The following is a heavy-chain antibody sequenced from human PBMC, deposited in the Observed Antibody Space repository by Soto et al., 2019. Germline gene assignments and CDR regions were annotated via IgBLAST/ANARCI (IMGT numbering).Heavy chain of an antibody. CDR1: GYTFTDSH. D-gene: IGHD2-21*01. CDR2: INTNNGGA. Sequence: GASVKVSCKASGYTFTDSHIHWVRQAPGQGLEFMGWINTNNGGAGSAQQFQGRVTVTRDTSITTVYMELSNLRSDDTAVYYCAREVVIFSLQPSHSCTRFCGQGTLVTVS. J-gene: IGHJ4*01. V-gene: IGHV1-2*02. CDR3: AREVVIFSLQPSHSCTRF.